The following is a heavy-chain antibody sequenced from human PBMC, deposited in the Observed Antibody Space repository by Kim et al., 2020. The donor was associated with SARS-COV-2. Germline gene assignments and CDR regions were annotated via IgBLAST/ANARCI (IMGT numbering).Heavy chain of an antibody. CDR1: GGSISSYY. D-gene: IGHD1-26*01. CDR3: ARLGATVGATRRGPYHDAFDF. V-gene: IGHV4-59*08. CDR2: IYYSGST. Sequence: SETLSLTCTVSGGSISSYYWSWIRQPPGKGLEWIGYIYYSGSTNYNPSLKSRVTISVDTSKNQFSLKLSSVTAADTAVYYCARLGATVGATRRGPYHDAFDFWGQGTMVTVSS. J-gene: IGHJ3*01.